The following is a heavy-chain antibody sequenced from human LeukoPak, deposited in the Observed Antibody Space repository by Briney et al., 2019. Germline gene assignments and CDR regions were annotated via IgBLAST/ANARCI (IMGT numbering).Heavy chain of an antibody. J-gene: IGHJ4*02. CDR1: GYSFTSYW. CDR2: IYPGDSDT. D-gene: IGHD5-18*01. CDR3: ARLLSGYSYGSLDY. V-gene: IGHV5-51*01. Sequence: GESLKISCKGSGYSFTSYWSGWVRQMPGKGLEWMGIIYPGDSDTRYSPSFQVQVTISADKSISTAYLQWSSLKASDTAIYYCARLLSGYSYGSLDYWGQGTLVTVSS.